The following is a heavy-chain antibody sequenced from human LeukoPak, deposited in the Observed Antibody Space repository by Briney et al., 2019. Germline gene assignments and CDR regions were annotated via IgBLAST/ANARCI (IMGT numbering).Heavy chain of an antibody. V-gene: IGHV3-23*01. D-gene: IGHD3-16*01. J-gene: IGHJ4*02. CDR1: GFTFSDYY. CDR2: ISGSGDRT. CDR3: AKDLGPGGVYDS. Sequence: PGGSLRLSCAASGFTFSDYYMSWVRQAPGKGLEWVSVISGSGDRTYYADSVKGRFTIFRDNSKNTLYLRMNSLRAEDTALHYCAKDLGPGGVYDSWGQGTLVTVSS.